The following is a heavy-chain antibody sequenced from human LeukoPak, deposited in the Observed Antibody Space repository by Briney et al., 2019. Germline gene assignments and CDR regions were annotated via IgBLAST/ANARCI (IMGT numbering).Heavy chain of an antibody. V-gene: IGHV3-21*01. CDR1: GFTFSSYS. CDR3: AREASVLRYFDWLEQDY. Sequence: GGSLRLSCAASGFTFSSYSMNWVRQAPGKGLEWVSSISSSSSYIYYADSVKGRFTISRDNAKNPLYLQMNSLRAEDTAVYYCAREASVLRYFDWLEQDYWGQGTLVTVSS. CDR2: ISSSSSYI. J-gene: IGHJ4*02. D-gene: IGHD3-9*01.